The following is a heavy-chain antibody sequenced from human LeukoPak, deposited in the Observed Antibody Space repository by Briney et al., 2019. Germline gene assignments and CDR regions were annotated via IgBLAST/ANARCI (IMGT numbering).Heavy chain of an antibody. Sequence: PSATLSLTCAVYGGSFSSYYWSWIRQSPGKGLEWIAEINHRGDTNYNPSVKSRVTISVDTSKNQFSLKVTSLTAADTAVYYCARGPTISETGYFDYWGQGTLVTASS. V-gene: IGHV4-34*01. CDR1: GGSFSSYY. CDR2: INHRGDT. D-gene: IGHD1-1*01. CDR3: ARGPTISETGYFDY. J-gene: IGHJ4*03.